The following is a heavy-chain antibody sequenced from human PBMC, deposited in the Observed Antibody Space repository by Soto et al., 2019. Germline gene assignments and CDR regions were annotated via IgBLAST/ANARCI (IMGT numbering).Heavy chain of an antibody. J-gene: IGHJ3*02. D-gene: IGHD6-6*01. CDR2: IWYDGSNK. V-gene: IGHV3-33*01. CDR1: GFTFSSYG. CDR3: ARGQAARADYDAFDI. Sequence: QVQLVESGGGVVQPGRSLRLSCAASGFTFSSYGMHWVRQARGKGLEWVAVIWYDGSNKYYADSVKGRFTISRDNSKNTLYLQMNSLRAEDTAVYYCARGQAARADYDAFDIWGQGTMVTVSS.